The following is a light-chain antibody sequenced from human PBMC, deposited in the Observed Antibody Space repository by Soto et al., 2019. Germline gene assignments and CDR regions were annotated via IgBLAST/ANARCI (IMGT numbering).Light chain of an antibody. V-gene: IGKV1-16*02. CDR1: QDISNY. CDR2: GAS. CDR3: QQYKSYPLT. J-gene: IGKJ5*01. Sequence: DIQMTQSPSSLSASVGDRVTITCRASQDISNYLGWLQQKPGKAPKSLIYGASSLQSGVPSKFSGSGSGTVFTLTISSLQPEDFATYYCQQYKSYPLTFGQGTRLEIK.